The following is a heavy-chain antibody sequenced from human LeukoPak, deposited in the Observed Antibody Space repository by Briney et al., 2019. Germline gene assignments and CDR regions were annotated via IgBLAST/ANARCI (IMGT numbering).Heavy chain of an antibody. CDR3: TTQAYYGDYEY. V-gene: IGHV3-15*07. D-gene: IGHD4-17*01. CDR2: IKSKTDGGIT. J-gene: IGHJ4*02. Sequence: GGSLRLSCAASGFTFSNAWMNWVRQAPGKGLEWVGRIKSKTDGGITDYAAPVKGRFTISRDDSKNTLYLQMNSLKTEDTAVYYCTTQAYYGDYEYWGQGTLVTVSS. CDR1: GFTFSNAW.